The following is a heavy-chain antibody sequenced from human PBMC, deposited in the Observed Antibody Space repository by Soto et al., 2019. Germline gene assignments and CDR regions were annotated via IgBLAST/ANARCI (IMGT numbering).Heavy chain of an antibody. J-gene: IGHJ6*02. V-gene: IGHV1-69*12. CDR2: IIPIFGTA. D-gene: IGHD3-10*01. CDR3: ARGAMRYCGSGSYYKNYGMDV. CDR1: GGTFSSYA. Sequence: QVQLVQSGAEVKKPGSSVKVSCKASGGTFSSYAISWVRQAPGQGLEWMGGIIPIFGTANYAQKFQGRVTITADGSTSTAYMELSSLRSEDTAVYYCARGAMRYCGSGSYYKNYGMDVWGQGTTVTVSS.